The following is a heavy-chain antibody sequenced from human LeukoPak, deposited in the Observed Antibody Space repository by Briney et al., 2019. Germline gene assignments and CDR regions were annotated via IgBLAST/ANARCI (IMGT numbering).Heavy chain of an antibody. CDR3: AREGSEGYLFDY. CDR1: GDSVSSSSGA. D-gene: IGHD1-1*01. J-gene: IGHJ4*02. CDR2: TYYRSKWFN. V-gene: IGHV6-1*01. Sequence: SQTLSLTCVISGDSVSSSSGAWSWIRQSPSRGLEWLGRTYYRSKWFNDYAESLKSRITISPDTSKNHFSLQLNSLTPEDTAVYYCAREGSEGYLFDYWGQGTLVTVSS.